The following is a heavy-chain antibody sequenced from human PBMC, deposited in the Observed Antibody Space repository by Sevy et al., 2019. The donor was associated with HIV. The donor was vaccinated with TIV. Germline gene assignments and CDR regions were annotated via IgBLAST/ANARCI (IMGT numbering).Heavy chain of an antibody. CDR2: IFSSGPT. CDR3: VSLFLSYRSCWSYFDY. CDR1: GFTVNDKY. D-gene: IGHD6-19*01. Sequence: GGSLRLSCAISGFTVNDKYIIWVRQAPGKGLEWVSVIFSSGPTYYADSATVRFTISRDNSKNTVDLQMNSVRAEDTAVYYCVSLFLSYRSCWSYFDYWGQGTLVTVSS. V-gene: IGHV3-66*02. J-gene: IGHJ4*02.